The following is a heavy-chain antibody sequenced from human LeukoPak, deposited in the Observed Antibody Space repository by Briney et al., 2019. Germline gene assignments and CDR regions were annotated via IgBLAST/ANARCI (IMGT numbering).Heavy chain of an antibody. CDR3: ARLCSSTSCPTRAFDI. Sequence: SETLSLTCTVSGGSISSYYWSWIRQPAGKGLERIGRIYTSGSTNYNPSLKSRVTMSVDTSKNQFSLKLSSVTAADTAVYYCARLCSSTSCPTRAFDIWGQGTMVTVSS. D-gene: IGHD2-2*01. J-gene: IGHJ3*02. V-gene: IGHV4-4*07. CDR2: IYTSGST. CDR1: GGSISSYY.